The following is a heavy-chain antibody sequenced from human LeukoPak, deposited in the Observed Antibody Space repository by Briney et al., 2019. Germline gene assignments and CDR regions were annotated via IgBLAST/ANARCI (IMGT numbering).Heavy chain of an antibody. V-gene: IGHV4-61*01. CDR1: GGSVSNACYY. CDR3: ARVRYGSGSYYFDN. CDR2: VYYSGST. Sequence: SDTLSLTCTVWGGSVSNACYYWSWIRQPPGKGLDWIGYVYYSGSTNYSPSLQSRVTVSVDTSKNQFSLKLTSVPAADTAVYYCARVRYGSGSYYFDNWGQGTLVTVSS. D-gene: IGHD3-10*01. J-gene: IGHJ4*02.